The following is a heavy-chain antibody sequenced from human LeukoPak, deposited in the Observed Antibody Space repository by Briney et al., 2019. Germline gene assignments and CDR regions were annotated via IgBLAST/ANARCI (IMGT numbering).Heavy chain of an antibody. CDR2: GHTSGIT. V-gene: IGHV4-4*07. Sequence: PSETLSLTCTVSGGSISGYYWSWIRQPAGKGLEWIGRGHTSGITNYNASLQSRVTMSVDTSKNQLSLKLNSVTAADTAVYFCARYRDGYYFDNWGQGTLVTVSS. D-gene: IGHD4-17*01. CDR3: ARYRDGYYFDN. J-gene: IGHJ4*02. CDR1: GGSISGYY.